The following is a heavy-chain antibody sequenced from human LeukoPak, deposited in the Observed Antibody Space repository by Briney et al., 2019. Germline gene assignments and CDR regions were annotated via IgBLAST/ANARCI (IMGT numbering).Heavy chain of an antibody. D-gene: IGHD6-13*01. CDR3: ARVPGGSSSWYIGY. J-gene: IGHJ4*02. CDR2: ISAYNGDT. CDR1: GYTFTSYG. Sequence: ASVKVSCKASGYTFTSYGISWVRQAPGQGLEWMGWISAYNGDTNYAQKLQGRVTMTTDTSTSTAYMELRSLRSDDTAVYYCARVPGGSSSWYIGYWGQGTLVTVSS. V-gene: IGHV1-18*01.